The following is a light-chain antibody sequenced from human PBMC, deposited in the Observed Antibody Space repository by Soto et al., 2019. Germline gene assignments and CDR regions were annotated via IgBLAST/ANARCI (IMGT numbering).Light chain of an antibody. J-gene: IGKJ4*01. CDR2: AAS. CDR3: QKCNSSPLT. V-gene: IGKV1-39*01. CDR1: QSISTY. Sequence: DIQMTQSPSSLSASVGDRVTITCRASQSISTYLNWYQQKAGLAPKLLIYAASSLQSGVPSRFSGSGSGTEFTLTISSLQPDDFATYYCQKCNSSPLTFGGGTKVDIK.